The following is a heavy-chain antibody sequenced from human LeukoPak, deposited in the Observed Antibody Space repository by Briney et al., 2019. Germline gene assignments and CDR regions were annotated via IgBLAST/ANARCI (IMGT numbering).Heavy chain of an antibody. CDR2: ISGYNGNT. D-gene: IGHD1-26*01. CDR1: GYRFTSYG. J-gene: IGHJ4*02. Sequence: ASVKVSCKASGYRFTSYGITWVRQAPGQGLEWMGWISGYNGNTNYAQKFQGRVTMSTDTSTTTAYMDLRSLRSDDTAVYYCARLDSGSYGYYFDYWGQGTLVTVSS. V-gene: IGHV1-18*01. CDR3: ARLDSGSYGYYFDY.